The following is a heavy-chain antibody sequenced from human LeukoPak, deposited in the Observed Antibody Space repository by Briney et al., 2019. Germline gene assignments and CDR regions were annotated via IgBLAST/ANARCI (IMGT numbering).Heavy chain of an antibody. D-gene: IGHD5-18*01. Sequence: SGTLSLTCTVSGGSISSSSYYWGWIRQPPGKGLEWIGSIYYSGSTYYNPSLKSRVTISVDTSKNQFSLKLSSVTAADTAVYYCASSVDTAMVASGVFDYWGQGTLVTVSS. CDR3: ASSVDTAMVASGVFDY. CDR2: IYYSGST. J-gene: IGHJ4*02. CDR1: GGSISSSSYY. V-gene: IGHV4-39*01.